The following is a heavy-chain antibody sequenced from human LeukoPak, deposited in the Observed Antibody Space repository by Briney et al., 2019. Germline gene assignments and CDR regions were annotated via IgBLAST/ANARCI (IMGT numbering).Heavy chain of an antibody. Sequence: PGGSLRLSCAASGFTFSDYYMSWIRQAPGKGLEWVSYISSSGSTIYYADSVKGRFTISRDNAKNSLYLQMNSLRAEDTAVYYCARDLRDYGYSSSWTLDYWGQGTLVTVSS. J-gene: IGHJ4*02. CDR3: ARDLRDYGYSSSWTLDY. CDR1: GFTFSDYY. CDR2: ISSSGSTI. V-gene: IGHV3-11*01. D-gene: IGHD6-13*01.